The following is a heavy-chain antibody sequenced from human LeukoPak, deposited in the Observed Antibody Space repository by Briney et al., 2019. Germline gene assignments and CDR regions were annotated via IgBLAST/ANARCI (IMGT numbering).Heavy chain of an antibody. D-gene: IGHD3-10*01. J-gene: IGHJ4*02. CDR2: IYYRVTS. CDR1: GDSISTYY. V-gene: IGHV4-59*01. Sequence: SETLSLTCTVSGDSISTYYWSWIRQPPGKGLEWIGYIYYRVTSDYNPSLKSRVTMSVDMSTRQISLKLSSVTAADTAVYYCARAVGGDGSGSLWGPGTLATVSS. CDR3: ARAVGGDGSGSL.